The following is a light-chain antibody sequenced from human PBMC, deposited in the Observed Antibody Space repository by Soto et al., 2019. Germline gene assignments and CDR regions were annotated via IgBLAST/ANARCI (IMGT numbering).Light chain of an antibody. V-gene: IGKV1-39*01. CDR2: AAS. CDR3: QQSYSLPRT. CDR1: QSVSSY. Sequence: DLQMIQSPSSLSASVGERVTITCRASQSVSSYLNWYQQKPGKPPQLLIYAASTLQRGVPSRFSVSGSGTDFSLTIGSLQPEDFATYYCQQSYSLPRTFGQGTKVEVK. J-gene: IGKJ1*01.